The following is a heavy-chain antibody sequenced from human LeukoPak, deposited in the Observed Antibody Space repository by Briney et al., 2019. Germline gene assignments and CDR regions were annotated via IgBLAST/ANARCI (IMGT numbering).Heavy chain of an antibody. CDR1: GGSFSGYY. V-gene: IGHV4-34*01. CDR3: ASLYSGSYYALDY. J-gene: IGHJ4*02. CDR2: INHSGST. D-gene: IGHD1-26*01. Sequence: SETLSLTCAVYGGSFSGYYWSWIRQPPGKGLEWIGEINHSGSTNHNPSLKSRVTISVDTSKNQFSLKLSSVTAADTAVYYCASLYSGSYYALDYWGQGTLVTVSS.